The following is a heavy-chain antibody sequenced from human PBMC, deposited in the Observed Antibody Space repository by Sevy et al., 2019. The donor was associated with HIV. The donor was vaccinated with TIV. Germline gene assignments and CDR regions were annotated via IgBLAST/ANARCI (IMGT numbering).Heavy chain of an antibody. Sequence: ASVKVSCTASGYTFTSYGISWVRQAPGQGLEWMGWISAYNDNTNYAQKLQGRVTLTTDTSKSTAYMELRSLRSDDTAVYYCARGYYDFWSAYYRRDAFDIWGQGTMVTVSS. V-gene: IGHV1-18*01. CDR2: ISAYNDNT. J-gene: IGHJ3*02. CDR1: GYTFTSYG. CDR3: ARGYYDFWSAYYRRDAFDI. D-gene: IGHD3-3*01.